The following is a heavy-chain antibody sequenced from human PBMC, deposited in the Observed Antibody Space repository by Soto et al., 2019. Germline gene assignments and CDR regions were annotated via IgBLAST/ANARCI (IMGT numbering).Heavy chain of an antibody. V-gene: IGHV1-18*01. CDR3: ARDEAPAKLIAAAGTVDY. CDR1: GYTFTSYG. J-gene: IGHJ4*02. Sequence: QVQLVQSGAEVKKPGASVKVSCKASGYTFTSYGISWVRQAPGQGLEWMGWISAYNGNTNYAQKLPGRVTMTTDTSTSTAYMELRSLRSDDTAVYYCARDEAPAKLIAAAGTVDYWGQGTLVTVSS. CDR2: ISAYNGNT. D-gene: IGHD6-13*01.